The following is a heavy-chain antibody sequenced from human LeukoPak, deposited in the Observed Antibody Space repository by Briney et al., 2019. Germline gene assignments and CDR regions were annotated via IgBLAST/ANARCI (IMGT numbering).Heavy chain of an antibody. CDR1: GSTFSSYW. Sequence: TGGSRRPSGEAPGSTFSSYWMHWVRQAPGKGLVWVSRINSDGSSTSYADSVKGRFTISRDNAKNTLYLQMNSLRAEDTAVYYCAREGWELLHFDYWGQGTLVTVSS. CDR2: INSDGSST. V-gene: IGHV3-74*01. D-gene: IGHD1-26*01. J-gene: IGHJ4*02. CDR3: AREGWELLHFDY.